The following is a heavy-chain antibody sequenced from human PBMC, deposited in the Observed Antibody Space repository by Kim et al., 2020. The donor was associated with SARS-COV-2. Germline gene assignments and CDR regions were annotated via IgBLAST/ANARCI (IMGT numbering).Heavy chain of an antibody. V-gene: IGHV4-31*02. D-gene: IGHD3-10*01. Sequence: TYYNPSLKSRVTISVDTSKNQFSLKLSSVTAADTAVYYCARDMVRGVILHWGQGTLVTVSS. CDR2: T. J-gene: IGHJ1*01. CDR3: ARDMVRGVILH.